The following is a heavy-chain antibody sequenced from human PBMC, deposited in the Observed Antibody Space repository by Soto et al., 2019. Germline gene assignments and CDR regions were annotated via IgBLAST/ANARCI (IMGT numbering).Heavy chain of an antibody. CDR2: ISSSSSYI. Sequence: GWSLRVSSAASGFTFSSYSMNWVRQAPGKGLEWVSSISSSSSYIYYADSVKGRFTISRDNAKNSLYLQMNSMRAEDTAVYYCASRFGVVTGSDYWGQGTLVTGSS. V-gene: IGHV3-21*01. CDR1: GFTFSSYS. CDR3: ASRFGVVTGSDY. J-gene: IGHJ4*02. D-gene: IGHD3-3*01.